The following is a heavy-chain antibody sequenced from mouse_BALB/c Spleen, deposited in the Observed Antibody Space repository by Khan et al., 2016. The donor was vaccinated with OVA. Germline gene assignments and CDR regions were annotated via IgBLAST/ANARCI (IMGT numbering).Heavy chain of an antibody. J-gene: IGHJ3*01. CDR1: GFTFSSYS. D-gene: IGHD4-1*01. Sequence: VQLVESGGDLVRPGGSLQLSCTASGFTFSSYSMSWVRQTPDKRLEWVATISSDGDYTYYPDNVKGRFTISRANARNTLYLQMSSLKSEDTAMYYCASNLTGSFAYWGQGTLVTVSA. CDR2: ISSDGDYT. V-gene: IGHV5-6*01. CDR3: ASNLTGSFAY.